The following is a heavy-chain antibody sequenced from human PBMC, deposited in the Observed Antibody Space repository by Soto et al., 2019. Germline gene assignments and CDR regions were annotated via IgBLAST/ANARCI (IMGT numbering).Heavy chain of an antibody. Sequence: QAQLVESGGGVVQPGRSLRLSCAASGFTFSSYGMHWVRQAPGKGLEWVAVIWYDGSNKYYADSVKGRFTISRDNSKNTLYLQMNSLRAEDTAVYYCARQGDDLSPFDYWGQGTLVTVSS. V-gene: IGHV3-33*01. CDR2: IWYDGSNK. CDR3: ARQGDDLSPFDY. J-gene: IGHJ4*02. D-gene: IGHD3-16*01. CDR1: GFTFSSYG.